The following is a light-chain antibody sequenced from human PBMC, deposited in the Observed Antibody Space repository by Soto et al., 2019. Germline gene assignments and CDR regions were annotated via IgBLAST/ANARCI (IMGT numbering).Light chain of an antibody. V-gene: IGLV2-11*01. Sequence: QSALTQPRSVSGSPGQSVTISCTGTSSDVGGYNYVSWYQHHPGKAPKLMIYDVSKRPSGVPDRFSGSKSGNTASLTISGLQDEDEADYYCCSFAGSSWVFGGGTKLTVL. CDR3: CSFAGSSWV. CDR1: SSDVGGYNY. J-gene: IGLJ3*02. CDR2: DVS.